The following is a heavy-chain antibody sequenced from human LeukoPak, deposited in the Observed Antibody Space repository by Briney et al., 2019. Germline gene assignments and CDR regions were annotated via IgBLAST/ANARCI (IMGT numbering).Heavy chain of an antibody. J-gene: IGHJ4*02. Sequence: KSGGSLRLSCVTSPGYGFTSHWMNWVRQAPGKGLEWVSYISTSGNYIYYADSVKGRFTISRDNAKNSLYLQMHSLRAEDTALYYCARGAYNSGGTHENWGQGTLVTVSS. D-gene: IGHD3-22*01. CDR3: ARGAYNSGGTHEN. CDR2: ISTSGNYI. V-gene: IGHV3-21*01. CDR1: PGYGFTSHW.